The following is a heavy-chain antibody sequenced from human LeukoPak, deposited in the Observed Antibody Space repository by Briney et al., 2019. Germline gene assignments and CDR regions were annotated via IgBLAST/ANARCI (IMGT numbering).Heavy chain of an antibody. V-gene: IGHV4-61*02. Sequence: SETLSLTCTVPGGSISSGSYCSSWVRQPAGKGLEWIGRIYTSGSTNYNPSLKSRVTISVDTSKNQFSLKLSSVTAADTAVYYCARYSGSYDYYYYYMDVWGKGTTVTVSS. J-gene: IGHJ6*03. D-gene: IGHD1-26*01. CDR1: GGSISSGSYC. CDR2: IYTSGST. CDR3: ARYSGSYDYYYYYMDV.